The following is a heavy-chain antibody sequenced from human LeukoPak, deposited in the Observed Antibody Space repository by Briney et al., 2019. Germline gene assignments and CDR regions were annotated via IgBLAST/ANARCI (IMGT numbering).Heavy chain of an antibody. D-gene: IGHD6-13*01. CDR3: ARDRTTYSSSWALDY. J-gene: IGHJ4*02. V-gene: IGHV3-30-3*01. CDR2: ISYDGSNK. CDR1: GFTFSSYA. Sequence: TGGSLRLSCAASGFTFSSYAMHWVRQAPGKGLEWVAVISYDGSNKYYADSVKGRFTISRDNSKNTLYLQMDSLRAEDTAVYYCARDRTTYSSSWALDYWGQGTLVTVSS.